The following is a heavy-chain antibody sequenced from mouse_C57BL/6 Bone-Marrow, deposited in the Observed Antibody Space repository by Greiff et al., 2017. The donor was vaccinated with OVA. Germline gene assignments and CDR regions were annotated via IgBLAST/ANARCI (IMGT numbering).Heavy chain of an antibody. Sequence: VQLQQSGPELVKPGASVKISCKASGYTFTDYYMNWVKQSHGKSLEWIGDINPNNGGTSYNQKFKGKATLTVDKSSSTAYMELRSLTSEDSAVYYCALDYDFDYWGQGTTLTVSS. CDR3: ALDYDFDY. CDR1: GYTFTDYY. V-gene: IGHV1-26*01. J-gene: IGHJ2*01. CDR2: INPNNGGT. D-gene: IGHD2-4*01.